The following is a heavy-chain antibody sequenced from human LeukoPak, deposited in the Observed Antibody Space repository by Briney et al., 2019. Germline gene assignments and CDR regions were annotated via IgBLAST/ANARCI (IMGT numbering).Heavy chain of an antibody. CDR3: ARDDSFQFAS. Sequence: ASVKVSCKASGYTFTTYYMHWGRQAPGQGLESMGSINPNTGGTNYAQKFQGRVTMTRATSISTAYMELSSLTSDDTAVYFCARDDSFQFASWGQATLVTVSS. J-gene: IGHJ4*02. V-gene: IGHV1-2*02. CDR1: GYTFTTYY. CDR2: INPNTGGT. D-gene: IGHD5-18*01.